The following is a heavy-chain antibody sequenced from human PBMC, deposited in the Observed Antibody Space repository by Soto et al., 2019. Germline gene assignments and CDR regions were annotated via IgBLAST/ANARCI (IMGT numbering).Heavy chain of an antibody. CDR3: ATQNEQLVGDNKHYYYYGMDV. CDR2: FDPEDGET. D-gene: IGHD6-6*01. Sequence: PSVKVSCKVSGYTLTELSMHWVRQAPGKGLEWMGGFDPEDGETIYAQKFQGRVTMTEDTSTDTAYMELSSLRSEDTAVYYCATQNEQLVGDNKHYYYYGMDVWGQGTTVTVSS. V-gene: IGHV1-24*01. CDR1: GYTLTELS. J-gene: IGHJ6*02.